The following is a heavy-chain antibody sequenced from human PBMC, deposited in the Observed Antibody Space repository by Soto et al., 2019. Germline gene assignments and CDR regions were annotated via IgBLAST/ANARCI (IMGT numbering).Heavy chain of an antibody. D-gene: IGHD3-3*01. CDR2: INHSGST. CDR1: GGSFSGYY. CDR3: ARGGPALRFLEWLQHNWFDP. J-gene: IGHJ5*02. Sequence: QVQLQQWGAGLLKPSETLSLTCAVYGGSFSGYYWSWIRQPPGKGLEWIGEINHSGSTNYNPSLKSRVTISVDPSKNQFSLKLSSVTAADTAVYYCARGGPALRFLEWLQHNWFDPWGQGTLVTVSS. V-gene: IGHV4-34*01.